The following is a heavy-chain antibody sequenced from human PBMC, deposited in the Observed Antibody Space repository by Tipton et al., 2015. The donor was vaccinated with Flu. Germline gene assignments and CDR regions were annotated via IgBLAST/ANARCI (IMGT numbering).Heavy chain of an antibody. CDR3: VRPATAYNSDDY. CDR2: IYPGDSDT. CDR1: GYIFTNYW. V-gene: IGHV5-51*03. D-gene: IGHD6-25*01. Sequence: QLVQSGADVKKPGESLKISCKTSGYIFTNYWIGWVRQMPGKGLEWMGMIYPGDSDTRYGPSSQGQVTMSVDNSLSTVYLQWSSLETSDTAVYYCVRPATAYNSDDYWGQGILVTVSS. J-gene: IGHJ4*02.